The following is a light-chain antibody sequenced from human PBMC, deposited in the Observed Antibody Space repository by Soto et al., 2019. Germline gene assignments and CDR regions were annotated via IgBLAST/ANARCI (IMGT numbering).Light chain of an antibody. CDR2: DVY. J-gene: IGKJ4*01. V-gene: IGKV3-11*01. Sequence: EILLTQSPAALSLSPGERATLSCRARQSVGHSLAWYQQKPGQAPRLLIYDVYSKPLGIPARFTGSGSGTDFTLTISGLQPEDFAVCYCQQRADWPLSFGGGTKVEVK. CDR1: QSVGHS. CDR3: QQRADWPLS.